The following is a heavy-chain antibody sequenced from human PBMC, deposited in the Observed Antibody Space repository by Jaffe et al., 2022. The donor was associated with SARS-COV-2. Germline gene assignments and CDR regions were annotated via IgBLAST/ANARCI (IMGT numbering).Heavy chain of an antibody. CDR1: GGSISSYY. V-gene: IGHV4-59*01. J-gene: IGHJ4*02. CDR3: ARGEEGYSYGYVFDY. CDR2: IYYSGST. Sequence: QVQLQESGPGLVKPSETLSLTCTVSGGSISSYYWSWIRQPPGKGLEWIGYIYYSGSTNYNPSLKSRVTISVDTSKNQFSLKLSSVTAADTAVYYCARGEEGYSYGYVFDYWGQGTLVTVSS. D-gene: IGHD5-18*01.